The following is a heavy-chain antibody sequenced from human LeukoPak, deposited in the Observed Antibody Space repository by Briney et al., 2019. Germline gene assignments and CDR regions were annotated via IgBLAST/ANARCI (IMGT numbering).Heavy chain of an antibody. CDR1: GFTFDDYA. CDR2: ISWNSGSI. CDR3: AKDMDKYSSSSDYYYYYGMDV. J-gene: IGHJ6*02. D-gene: IGHD6-6*01. V-gene: IGHV3-9*01. Sequence: GGSLRLSCAASGFTFDDYAMHWVRHAPGKGLEWVSGISWNSGSIDYADSVKGRFTISRDNAKNSLYLQMNSLRAEDTALYYCAKDMDKYSSSSDYYYYYGMDVWGQGTTVTVSS.